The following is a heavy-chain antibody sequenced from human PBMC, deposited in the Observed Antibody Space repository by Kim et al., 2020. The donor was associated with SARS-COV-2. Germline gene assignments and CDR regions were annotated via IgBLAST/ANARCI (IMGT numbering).Heavy chain of an antibody. J-gene: IGHJ4*02. V-gene: IGHV3-13*01. D-gene: IGHD2-15*01. Sequence: GGSLRLSCAASGFTFSSYDMHWVRQATGKGLEWVSAIGTAGDTYYPGSVKGRFTISRENAKNSLYLQMNSLRAGDTAVYYCARVGDCSGGSCLDYWGQGTLLTVSS. CDR3: ARVGDCSGGSCLDY. CDR2: IGTAGDT. CDR1: GFTFSSYD.